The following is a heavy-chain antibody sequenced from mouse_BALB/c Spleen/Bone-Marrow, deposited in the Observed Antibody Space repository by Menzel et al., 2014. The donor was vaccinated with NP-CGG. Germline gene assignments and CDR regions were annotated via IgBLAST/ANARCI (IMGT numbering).Heavy chain of an antibody. CDR1: GFTFSSYG. J-gene: IGHJ2*01. D-gene: IGHD2-4*01. V-gene: IGHV5-6*01. CDR3: ARQTYYDYDGYFDY. CDR2: ISSGGSYT. Sequence: EVNVVESGGDLVKPGGSLKLSCAASGFTFSSYGMSWVRQTPDKRLEWVATISSGGSYTYYPDSVKGRFTISRDNAKNTLYLQMSSPKSEDTAMYYCARQTYYDYDGYFDYWGQGTTLTVSS.